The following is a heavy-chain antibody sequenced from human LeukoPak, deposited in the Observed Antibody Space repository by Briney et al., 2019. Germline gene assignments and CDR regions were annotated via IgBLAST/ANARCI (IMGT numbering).Heavy chain of an antibody. Sequence: GGSLRLSSAASGFTFDDYGMSWVRQAPGRGLEWVFGINWNGGSTGYADSVKGRFTISRDNAKNSLYLQMNSLRAEDTALYYCAREYGDYWAFFDYWGQGTLVTVSS. CDR2: INWNGGST. CDR3: AREYGDYWAFFDY. J-gene: IGHJ4*02. CDR1: GFTFDDYG. V-gene: IGHV3-20*04. D-gene: IGHD4-17*01.